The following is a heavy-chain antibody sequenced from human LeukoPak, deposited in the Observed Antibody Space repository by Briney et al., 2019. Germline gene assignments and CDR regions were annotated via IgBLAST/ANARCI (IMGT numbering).Heavy chain of an antibody. CDR1: GYTFTSHY. V-gene: IGHV1-46*01. J-gene: IGHJ4*02. CDR3: ARDGPRIAALGEDFDY. CDR2: INPSGGST. Sequence: ASVKVSCKASGYTFTSHYMHWVRQAPGQGLEWMGIINPSGGSTSYAQKFQGRVTMTRDTSTSTVYMELSSLRSEDTAVYYCARDGPRIAALGEDFDYWGQGTLVTVSS. D-gene: IGHD6-6*01.